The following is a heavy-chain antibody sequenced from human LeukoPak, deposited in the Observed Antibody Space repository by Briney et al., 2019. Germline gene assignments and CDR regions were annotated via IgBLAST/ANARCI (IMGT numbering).Heavy chain of an antibody. CDR1: GYTFTSYD. Sequence: GALVKVSCKASGYTFTSYDISWVRQAPGQGLEWMGWISAYNGNTNYAQKLQGRVTMTTDTSTSTAYMELRSLRSDDTAVYYCARDQRSYDFWSGYLAPYYYYYGMDVWGQGTTVTVSS. V-gene: IGHV1-18*01. D-gene: IGHD3-3*01. CDR2: ISAYNGNT. CDR3: ARDQRSYDFWSGYLAPYYYYYGMDV. J-gene: IGHJ6*02.